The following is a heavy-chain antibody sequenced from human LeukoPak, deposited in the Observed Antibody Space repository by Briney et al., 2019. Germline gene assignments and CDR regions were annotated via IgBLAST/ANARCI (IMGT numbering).Heavy chain of an antibody. CDR2: INPNSGNT. CDR3: ARDRNARVGTTAGFDY. V-gene: IGHV1-18*04. J-gene: IGHJ4*02. Sequence: ASVKVSCKASGYTFTGYYIHWVRQAPGQGFECMGWINPNSGNTNYAQKLQGRVTMTTDTSTSTAYMELRSLRSDDTAVYYCARDRNARVGTTAGFDYWGQGTLVTVSS. CDR1: GYTFTGYY. D-gene: IGHD1-26*01.